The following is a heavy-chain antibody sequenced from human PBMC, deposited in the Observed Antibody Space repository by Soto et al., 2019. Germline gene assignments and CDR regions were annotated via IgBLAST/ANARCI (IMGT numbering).Heavy chain of an antibody. D-gene: IGHD4-17*01. Sequence: ETLSPTCALYAGSFSGYYWSWIRQPPGKVLEWIGEINHSASTNYNPSLKSRVTISVDTSKNQFSLKLSSVTAADTAVYYCARGTYGSPLAYWGQGTLVTVSS. CDR2: INHSAST. CDR3: ARGTYGSPLAY. V-gene: IGHV4-34*01. CDR1: AGSFSGYY. J-gene: IGHJ4*02.